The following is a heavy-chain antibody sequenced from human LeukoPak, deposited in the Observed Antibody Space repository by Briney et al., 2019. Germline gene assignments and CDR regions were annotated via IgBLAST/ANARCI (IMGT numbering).Heavy chain of an antibody. Sequence: PSETLSLTCTVSGGSISSYYWGWIRQPPGKGLEWIGSIYYSGSTYYNPSLKSRVTISVETSKNQFSLKLSSVTAADTAVYYCARARWAAAGIGAFDIWGQGTMVTVSS. CDR2: IYYSGST. CDR1: GGSISSYY. V-gene: IGHV4-39*07. CDR3: ARARWAAAGIGAFDI. D-gene: IGHD6-13*01. J-gene: IGHJ3*02.